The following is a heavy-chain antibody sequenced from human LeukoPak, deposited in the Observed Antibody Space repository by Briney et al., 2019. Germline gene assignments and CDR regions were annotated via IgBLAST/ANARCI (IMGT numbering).Heavy chain of an antibody. CDR1: GLTFSDYY. J-gene: IGHJ5*02. Sequence: GGSLRLSCVASGLTFSDYYMSWVRQAPGKGLEWVSSISSSSSYIYYADSVKGRFTISRDNAKNSLYLQMNSLRAEDTAVYYCARGPLAVAGMGGPNWFDPWGQGTLVTVSS. CDR3: ARGPLAVAGMGGPNWFDP. CDR2: ISSSSSYI. D-gene: IGHD6-19*01. V-gene: IGHV3-21*01.